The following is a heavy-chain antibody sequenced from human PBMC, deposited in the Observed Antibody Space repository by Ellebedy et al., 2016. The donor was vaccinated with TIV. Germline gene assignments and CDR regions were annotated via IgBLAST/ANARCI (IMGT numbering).Heavy chain of an antibody. Sequence: ASVKVSXXASGYTFTSYYMHWVRQAPGQGLEWMGIINPSGGSTSYAQKFQGRVTMTRDTSTSTVYMELSSLRSEDTAVYYCARDLEGLSCPGYWGQGTLVTVSS. J-gene: IGHJ4*02. CDR3: ARDLEGLSCPGY. CDR1: GYTFTSYY. D-gene: IGHD2-2*01. CDR2: INPSGGST. V-gene: IGHV1-46*01.